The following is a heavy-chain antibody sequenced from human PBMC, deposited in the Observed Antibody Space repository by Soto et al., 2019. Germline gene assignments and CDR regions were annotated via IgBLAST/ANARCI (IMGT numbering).Heavy chain of an antibody. D-gene: IGHD4-17*01. Sequence: GGSLRLSCAASGFTFSSYAMHWVRQAPGKGLEWVAVISYDGSNKYYADSVKGRFTISRDNSKNTLYLQMNSLRAEDTAVYYCARADEPSRTVTAHYYYYGMDVWGQGTTVTVSS. CDR2: ISYDGSNK. CDR1: GFTFSSYA. CDR3: ARADEPSRTVTAHYYYYGMDV. V-gene: IGHV3-30-3*01. J-gene: IGHJ6*02.